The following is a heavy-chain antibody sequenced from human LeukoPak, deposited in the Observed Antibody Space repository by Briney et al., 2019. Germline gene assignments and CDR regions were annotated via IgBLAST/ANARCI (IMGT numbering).Heavy chain of an antibody. CDR1: GGSFSGYY. D-gene: IGHD1-26*01. J-gene: IGHJ4*02. Sequence: PSETLSLTCAVYGGSFSGYYWSWIRQPPGKGLEWIGSIYYSGSTYYNPSLKSRVTISVDTSKNQFSLKLSSVTAADTAVYYCVGGELLYYFDYWGQGTLVTVSS. CDR3: VGGELLYYFDY. CDR2: IYYSGST. V-gene: IGHV4-34*01.